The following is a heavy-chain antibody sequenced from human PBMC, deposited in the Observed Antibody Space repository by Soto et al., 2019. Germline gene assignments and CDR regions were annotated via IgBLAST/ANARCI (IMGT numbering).Heavy chain of an antibody. D-gene: IGHD1-1*01. CDR3: AREEREQIAEVDYYYYGMDV. J-gene: IGHJ6*02. V-gene: IGHV4-4*02. CDR2: IYHSGST. CDR1: CGSIGISNW. Sequence: EXLSLTFAVSCGSIGISNWLIWVRQSPGKGLEWIGEIYHSGSTNYNPSLKSRVTISVDKSKNQFSLKLSSVTAADTAVYYCAREEREQIAEVDYYYYGMDVWGQGTTVTVSS.